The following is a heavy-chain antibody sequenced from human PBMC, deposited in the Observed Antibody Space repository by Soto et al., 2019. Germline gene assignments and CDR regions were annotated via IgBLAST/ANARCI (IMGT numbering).Heavy chain of an antibody. Sequence: EVQLVESGGGLVQPGGSPRLSCSASGFSFGNYAMHWVRQAPGKGLEYVSVISSNGGSTHHADSVKGRFTISRDNSKNTLYLQMSSLTAEDTAMYYCAKDQAHSSTWYVAGMDVWGQGTTVTVSS. V-gene: IGHV3-64D*08. D-gene: IGHD6-13*01. CDR3: AKDQAHSSTWYVAGMDV. CDR1: GFSFGNYA. CDR2: ISSNGGST. J-gene: IGHJ6*02.